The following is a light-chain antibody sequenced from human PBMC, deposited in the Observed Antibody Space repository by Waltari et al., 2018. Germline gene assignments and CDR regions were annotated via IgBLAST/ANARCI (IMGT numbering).Light chain of an antibody. V-gene: IGLV1-44*01. J-gene: IGLJ2*01. CDR2: SKN. CDR3: AAWDDSLKGPV. CDR1: SSNIGSNT. Sequence: QSVLTQPPSASGTPGQRVTISCSGSSSNIGSNTVNWYQQLPGTAPKLLIDSKNRRPPGVPDRFSGSKSGTSASLAISGLQSEDEADYYCAAWDDSLKGPVFGGGTKLTVL.